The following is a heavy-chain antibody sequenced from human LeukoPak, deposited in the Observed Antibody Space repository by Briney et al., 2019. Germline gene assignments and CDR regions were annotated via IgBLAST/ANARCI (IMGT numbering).Heavy chain of an antibody. CDR1: GFTFSDYY. J-gene: IGHJ4*02. CDR2: ISSSSNYI. CDR3: ARGGVAAAGSETHFDY. D-gene: IGHD6-13*01. V-gene: IGHV3-11*05. Sequence: PGGSLRLSCAVSGFTFSDYYMSWMRQAPGKGLEWVSYISSSSNYIKYADSVKGRFTISRGNAKNSLYLQMNSLRAEDTAVYYCARGGVAAAGSETHFDYWGQGTLVTVSS.